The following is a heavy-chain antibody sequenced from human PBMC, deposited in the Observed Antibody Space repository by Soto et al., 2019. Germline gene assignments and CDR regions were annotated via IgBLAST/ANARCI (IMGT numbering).Heavy chain of an antibody. CDR2: IYPGDSDT. J-gene: IGHJ6*02. CDR3: ARHQRITIFGVVTGMDV. V-gene: IGHV5-51*01. Sequence: GEYVKISCKGSGYSFTSYWIGWVRQIPGKGLEWMGIIYPGDSDTRYSPSFQGQVTISADKSISTAYLQWSSLKASDTAMYYCARHQRITIFGVVTGMDVWGQGTTVTVSS. CDR1: GYSFTSYW. D-gene: IGHD3-3*01.